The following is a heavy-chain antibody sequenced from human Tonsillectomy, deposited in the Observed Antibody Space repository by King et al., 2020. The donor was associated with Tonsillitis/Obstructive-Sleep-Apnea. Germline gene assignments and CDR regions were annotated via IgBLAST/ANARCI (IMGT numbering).Heavy chain of an antibody. D-gene: IGHD3-22*01. V-gene: IGHV3-49*03. CDR1: GFTFGDFT. J-gene: IGHJ4*02. CDR3: TRKYYYDSSGNAIDY. CDR2: IRSKAYGWTT. Sequence: VQLVESGGALVQPGRSLRLSCTASGFTFGDFTMSWIRQAPGKGLEWVGFIRSKAYGWTTEYAASVKGRFTISRDDSKGIAYLQMNSLITEDTAVYHCTRKYYYDSSGNAIDYWGQGTLVTVSS.